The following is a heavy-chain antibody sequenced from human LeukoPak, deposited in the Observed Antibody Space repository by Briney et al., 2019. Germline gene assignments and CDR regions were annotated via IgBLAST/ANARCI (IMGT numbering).Heavy chain of an antibody. CDR1: GFTFSSYG. D-gene: IGHD5-24*01. V-gene: IGHV3-30*19. Sequence: GGSLRLSCAASGFTFSSYGMHWVRQAPGKGLECVAVISKDGSNEHYADPGKGRFTISRDNSKNTLYLQMNSLRTEDTAVYYCVRDRGDGYNQIDYWGQGTLVTVSS. J-gene: IGHJ4*02. CDR2: ISKDGSNE. CDR3: VRDRGDGYNQIDY.